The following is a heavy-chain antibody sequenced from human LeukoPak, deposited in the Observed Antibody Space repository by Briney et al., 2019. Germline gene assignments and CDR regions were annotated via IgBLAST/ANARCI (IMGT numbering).Heavy chain of an antibody. CDR3: ARMSDLGTGELLDWFDP. CDR2: IYHSGST. Sequence: SETLSLTCAVSGGSISSGGYSWSWIRQPPGKGLEWIGYIYHSGSTYYNPSLKSRVTISVDTSKNQFSLKLSSVTAADTAVYYCARMSDLGTGELLDWFDPWGQGTLVTVSS. CDR1: GGSISSGGYS. J-gene: IGHJ5*02. D-gene: IGHD3-10*01. V-gene: IGHV4-30-2*01.